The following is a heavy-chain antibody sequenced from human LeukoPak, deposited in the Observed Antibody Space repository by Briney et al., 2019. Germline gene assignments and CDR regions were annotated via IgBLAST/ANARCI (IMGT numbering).Heavy chain of an antibody. CDR2: ISSSSSTI. D-gene: IGHD1-26*01. J-gene: IGHJ6*04. Sequence: GGSLRLSCAASGFTFSSYSMNWVRQAPGKGLEWVSYISSSSSTIYYADSVKGRFTISRDNAKNSLYLQMNSLRAEDTAVYYCTRVPGGSFDMDVWGKGTTVTVSS. CDR3: TRVPGGSFDMDV. CDR1: GFTFSSYS. V-gene: IGHV3-48*01.